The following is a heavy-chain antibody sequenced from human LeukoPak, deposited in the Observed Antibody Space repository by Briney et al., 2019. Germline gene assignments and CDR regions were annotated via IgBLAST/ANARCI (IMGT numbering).Heavy chain of an antibody. V-gene: IGHV4-59*08. D-gene: IGHD1-26*01. CDR3: ARRATSGPPYYLDY. Sequence: SETLSLTCTVSGGSISSYYWSWIRQPPGKGLEWIGYIHYSGSINHNPSLKSRVTMSVDTSKNHFSLRLSSVTAADTAIYYCARRATSGPPYYLDYWGRGILVTVSS. CDR1: GGSISSYY. CDR2: IHYSGSI. J-gene: IGHJ4*02.